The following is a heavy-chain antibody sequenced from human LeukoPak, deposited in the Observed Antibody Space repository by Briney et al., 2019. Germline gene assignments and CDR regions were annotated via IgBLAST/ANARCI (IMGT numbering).Heavy chain of an antibody. J-gene: IGHJ5*02. D-gene: IGHD3-10*01. Sequence: GGSLRLSCAASGFTFNDAWMSWVRQAPGKGLEWVGRIQSKTDGGAPEYAAPVKGRFTFSRDDSTNTLYPQMNSLKTEDTAVYYCTTDRGALTSWGQGTLVTVSS. CDR2: IQSKTDGGAP. CDR1: GFTFNDAW. V-gene: IGHV3-15*01. CDR3: TTDRGALTS.